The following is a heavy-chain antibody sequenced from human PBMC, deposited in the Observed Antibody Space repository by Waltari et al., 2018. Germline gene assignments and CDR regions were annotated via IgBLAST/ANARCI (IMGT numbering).Heavy chain of an antibody. CDR1: GGSISSSSYY. CDR2: IYYSGGT. J-gene: IGHJ3*01. Sequence: QLQLQGSGPGLVKPSETLSLTCTVSGGSISSSSYYWGWIRQPPGKGLGWFGSIYYSGGTHYTPPLKGRVTISGDPSKNQFSLKLGSGTAEDRAVYYCAEGGGSTKWGQGTMVTVSS. D-gene: IGHD2-8*01. V-gene: IGHV4-39*01. CDR3: AEGGGSTK.